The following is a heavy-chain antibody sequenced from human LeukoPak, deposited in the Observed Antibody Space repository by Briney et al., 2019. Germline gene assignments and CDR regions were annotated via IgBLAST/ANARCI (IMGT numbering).Heavy chain of an antibody. Sequence: SETLSLTCTVSGGSISSSSYYWGWIRQPPGKGLEWIGSIYYSGSTYYNPSLKSRVTISVDTSKNQFSLKLSSVTAADTAVYYCAREGGMSYYYDSSGYLDYWGQGTLVTVSS. CDR2: IYYSGST. CDR1: GGSISSSSYY. CDR3: AREGGMSYYYDSSGYLDY. D-gene: IGHD3-22*01. V-gene: IGHV4-39*07. J-gene: IGHJ4*02.